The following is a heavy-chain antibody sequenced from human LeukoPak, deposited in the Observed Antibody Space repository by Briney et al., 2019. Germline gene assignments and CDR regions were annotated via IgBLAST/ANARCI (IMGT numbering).Heavy chain of an antibody. J-gene: IGHJ6*02. V-gene: IGHV3-11*01. CDR3: ARTYSSSSPINFYYYGMDV. CDR1: GFTFSDYY. D-gene: IGHD6-6*01. CDR2: ISSSGSTI. Sequence: GGSLRLSCAASGFTFSDYYMSWIRQAPGKGLEWVSHISSSGSTIYYADSVKGRVTISRDNTKNSLYLQMNSLRAEDTAVYYCARTYSSSSPINFYYYGMDVWGQGTTVTVSS.